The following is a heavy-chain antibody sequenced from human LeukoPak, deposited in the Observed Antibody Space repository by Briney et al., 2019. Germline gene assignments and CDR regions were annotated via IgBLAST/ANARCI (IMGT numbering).Heavy chain of an antibody. D-gene: IGHD5-24*01. CDR3: ARTGDGYYDY. Sequence: SETLSLTCAVYGGSFSGYYWSWIRQPPGKGLEWIGEINHSGSTYYNPSLKSRVTISVDTSKNQFSLKLSSVTAADTAVYYCARTGDGYYDYWGQGTLVTVSS. CDR2: INHSGST. J-gene: IGHJ4*02. CDR1: GGSFSGYY. V-gene: IGHV4-34*01.